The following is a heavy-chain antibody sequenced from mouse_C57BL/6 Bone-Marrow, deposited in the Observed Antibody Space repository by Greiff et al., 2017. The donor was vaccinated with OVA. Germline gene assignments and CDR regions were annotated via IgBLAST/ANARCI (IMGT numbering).Heavy chain of an antibody. V-gene: IGHV5-17*01. CDR1: GFTFSDYG. CDR2: ISSGSSTI. Sequence: EVKVVESGGGLVKPGGSLKLSCAASGFTFSDYGMHWVRQAPEKGLEWVAYISSGSSTIYYADTVKGRFTISRDNANNTLFLQMTSLRSEDTAMYYCARSYGNYAWFAYWGQGTLVTVSA. D-gene: IGHD2-1*01. CDR3: ARSYGNYAWFAY. J-gene: IGHJ3*01.